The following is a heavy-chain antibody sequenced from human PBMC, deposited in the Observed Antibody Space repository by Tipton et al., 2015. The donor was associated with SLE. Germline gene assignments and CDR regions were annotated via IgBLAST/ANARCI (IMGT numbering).Heavy chain of an antibody. D-gene: IGHD1-26*01. V-gene: IGHV3-66*01. J-gene: IGHJ4*02. Sequence: SLRLSCAASGFIVSTNYMTWVRQAPGKGLEWVSVIYIGGSTYYADSVKGRFTISRDNSKNTVYLQMNSLRAEDTAVYYCARDGPSGSYGYWGQGTLVTVSS. CDR2: IYIGGST. CDR1: GFIVSTNY. CDR3: ARDGPSGSYGY.